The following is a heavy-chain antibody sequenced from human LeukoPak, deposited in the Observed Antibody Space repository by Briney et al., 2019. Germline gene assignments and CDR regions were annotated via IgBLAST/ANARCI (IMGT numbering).Heavy chain of an antibody. CDR3: ARVVREGGPYNWFDP. Sequence: NTSETLSLTCAVYGVSFSGYYWSWIRQPPGKGLEWIGEINHSGSTNYNPSLKSRVTISVDTSKNQFSLKLSSVTAADTAVYYCARVVREGGPYNWFDPWGQGTLVTVSS. CDR1: GVSFSGYY. J-gene: IGHJ5*02. V-gene: IGHV4-34*01. D-gene: IGHD6-6*01. CDR2: INHSGST.